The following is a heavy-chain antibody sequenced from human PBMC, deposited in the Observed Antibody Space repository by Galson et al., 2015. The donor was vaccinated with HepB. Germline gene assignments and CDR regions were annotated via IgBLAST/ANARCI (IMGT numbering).Heavy chain of an antibody. CDR1: GDSVSSNSAA. D-gene: IGHD3-22*01. V-gene: IGHV6-1*01. Sequence: CAISGDSVSSNSAAWNRIRQSPSRGLEWLGRTYYRSKWYYDYAVSVRSRITINPDISRNQFSLQLYSVTPEDTAVYYCARNVYYDTSVYYYKPGWVDPWGQGTLVTVSS. CDR2: TYYRSKWYY. J-gene: IGHJ5*02. CDR3: ARNVYYDTSVYYYKPGWVDP.